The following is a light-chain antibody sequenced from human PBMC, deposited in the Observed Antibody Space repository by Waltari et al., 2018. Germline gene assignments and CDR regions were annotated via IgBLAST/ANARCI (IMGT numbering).Light chain of an antibody. Sequence: QSALTQPASVSGSPGQSITIPCTGTSSDVWSYNLVSWYQQHPGKAPKLMIYEGSKRPSGVSNRFSGSKSGNTASLTISGLQAEDEADYYCCSYAASSTWVFGGGTKLTVL. J-gene: IGLJ3*02. CDR3: CSYAASSTWV. CDR1: SSDVWSYNL. V-gene: IGLV2-23*01. CDR2: EGS.